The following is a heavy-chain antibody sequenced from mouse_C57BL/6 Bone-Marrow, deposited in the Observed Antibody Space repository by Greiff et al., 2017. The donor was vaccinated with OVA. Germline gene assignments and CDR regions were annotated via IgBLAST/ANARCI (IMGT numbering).Heavy chain of an antibody. CDR2: IDPSDSET. V-gene: IGHV1-52*01. Sequence: QVQLQQPGAELVRPGSSVKLSCKASGYTFTSYWMHWVKQRPIQGLEWIGNIDPSDSETHYNQKFKDKATLTVDKSSSTAYMQLSSLTSEDYAVYDCARLRDDGSYAMDYWGQGTSVTVSS. D-gene: IGHD2-3*01. J-gene: IGHJ4*01. CDR1: GYTFTSYW. CDR3: ARLRDDGSYAMDY.